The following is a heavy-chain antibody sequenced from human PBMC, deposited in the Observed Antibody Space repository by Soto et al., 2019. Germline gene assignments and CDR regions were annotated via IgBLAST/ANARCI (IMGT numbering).Heavy chain of an antibody. V-gene: IGHV5-51*01. CDR3: ARHPLTYYYDSSGYIRGYYYYGMDV. D-gene: IGHD3-22*01. CDR1: GYGFTSYW. J-gene: IGHJ6*02. CDR2: IYPGDSDT. Sequence: PGESLKISCNGSGYGFTSYWIGWVLHMPGKGLEWMGIIYPGDSDTRYSPSFQGQVTISADKSISTAYLQWSSLKASDTAMYYCARHPLTYYYDSSGYIRGYYYYGMDVWGQGTTVTVSS.